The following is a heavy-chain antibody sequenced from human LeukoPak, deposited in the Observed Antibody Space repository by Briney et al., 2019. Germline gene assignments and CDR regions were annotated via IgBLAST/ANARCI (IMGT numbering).Heavy chain of an antibody. V-gene: IGHV4-38-2*02. CDR2: IYHSGST. Sequence: SETLSLTCTVSGYSISSGYYWGWIRQPPGKGLEWIGSIYHSGSTYYNPSLKSRVTISVDTSKNQFSLKLTSVTAADTAVYYCARHPLSSMVRGVFSHPRFDYWGQGTLVTVSS. D-gene: IGHD3-10*01. J-gene: IGHJ4*02. CDR1: GYSISSGYY. CDR3: ARHPLSSMVRGVFSHPRFDY.